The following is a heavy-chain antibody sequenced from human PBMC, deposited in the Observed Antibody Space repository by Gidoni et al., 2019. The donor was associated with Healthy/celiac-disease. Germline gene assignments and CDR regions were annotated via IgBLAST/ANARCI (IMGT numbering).Heavy chain of an antibody. D-gene: IGHD2-2*01. J-gene: IGHJ3*02. CDR3: ARENQIVVVPAATGLSAFDI. Sequence: QVQLQESGPGLVKPSQTLSLTCTASGGSISSGSYYWSWIRQPAGKGLEWIGRIYTSGSTNYNPSLKSRVTISVDTSKNQFSLKLSSVTAADTAVYYCARENQIVVVPAATGLSAFDIWGQGTMVTVSS. V-gene: IGHV4-61*02. CDR1: GGSISSGSYY. CDR2: IYTSGST.